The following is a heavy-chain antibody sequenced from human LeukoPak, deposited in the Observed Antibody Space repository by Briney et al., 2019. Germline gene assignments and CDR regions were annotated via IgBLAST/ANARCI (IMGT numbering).Heavy chain of an antibody. CDR3: ARQEPAAIREGYFQH. CDR1: GGTFSSYA. CDR2: IIPIFGTA. J-gene: IGHJ1*01. D-gene: IGHD2-2*02. Sequence: SVKVSCKASGGTFSSYAISWVRQAPGQGLEWMGGIIPIFGTANYAQKFQGRVTITADESTSTAYMELSSLRSEDTAVYYCARQEPAAIREGYFQHWGQGTLVTVSS. V-gene: IGHV1-69*13.